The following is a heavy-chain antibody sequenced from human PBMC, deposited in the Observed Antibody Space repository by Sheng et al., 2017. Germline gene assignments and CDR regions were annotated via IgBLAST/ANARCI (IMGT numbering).Heavy chain of an antibody. D-gene: IGHD2-15*01. CDR1: GFTFSSYW. CDR2: INSDGSST. J-gene: IGHJ4*02. CDR3: ASQYCSGGSCYSSFDY. Sequence: EVQLVESGGGLVQPGGSLRLSCAASGFTFSSYWMHWVRQAPGKGLVWVSRINSDGSSTSYADSVKGRFTISRDNAKNTLYLQMNSLRAEDTAVYYCASQYCSGGSCYSSFDYWGQGTLVTVSS. V-gene: IGHV3-74*01.